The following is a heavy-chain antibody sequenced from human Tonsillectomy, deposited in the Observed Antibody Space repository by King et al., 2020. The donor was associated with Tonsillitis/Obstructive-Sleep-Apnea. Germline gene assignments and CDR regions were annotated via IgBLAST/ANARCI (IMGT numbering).Heavy chain of an antibody. D-gene: IGHD2-15*01. Sequence: VQLVESGAEVKKPGASVKVSCKASGYTFTRNYVHWVRQAPGQGLEWMGIINPSDGITTYAQKFQGRVTMTRDTSTSTVNMELSSLGAEDTAVYYCVRDDKDGRHLDYWGQGSLVSVSS. CDR1: GYTFTRNY. CDR3: VRDDKDGRHLDY. CDR2: INPSDGIT. V-gene: IGHV1-46*01. J-gene: IGHJ4*02.